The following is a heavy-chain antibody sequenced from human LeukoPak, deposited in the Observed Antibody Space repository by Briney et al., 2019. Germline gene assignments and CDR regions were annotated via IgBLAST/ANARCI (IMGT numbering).Heavy chain of an antibody. CDR3: ARYDYRDAFDI. CDR1: GGSISSYY. J-gene: IGHJ3*02. CDR2: IYYSGST. D-gene: IGHD4-11*01. Sequence: SETLSLTCTVSGGSISSYYWSWIRQPPGEGLEWIGYIYYSGSTNYNPSLKSRVTVSVDTSKNQFSLKLSSVTAADTAVYYCARYDYRDAFDIWGQGTMVTVSS. V-gene: IGHV4-59*01.